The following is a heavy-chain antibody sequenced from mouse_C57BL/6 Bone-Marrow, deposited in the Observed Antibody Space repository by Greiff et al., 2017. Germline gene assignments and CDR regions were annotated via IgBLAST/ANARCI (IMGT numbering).Heavy chain of an antibody. J-gene: IGHJ3*01. CDR1: GFTFSSYA. V-gene: IGHV5-4*01. Sequence: EVKLMESGGGLVKPGGSLKLSCAASGFTFSSYAMSWVRQTPEKRLEWVAAISDGGSYTYYPDNVKGRFTNSRDNAKNNLYLQMSHLKSEDAAMYYCAGDRNVAWFAYWGQGTLVTVSA. CDR2: ISDGGSYT. CDR3: AGDRNVAWFAY.